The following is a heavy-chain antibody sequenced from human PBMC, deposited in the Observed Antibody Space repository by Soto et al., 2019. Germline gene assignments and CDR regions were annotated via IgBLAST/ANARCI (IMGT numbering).Heavy chain of an antibody. D-gene: IGHD3-16*01. J-gene: IGHJ4*02. Sequence: QVQLVQSGAEVKRPGASVKVSCKASGYTFRNYGITWVRQAPGQGLEWMAWISPYNGNTNYAQDLQGRVTMTTDTSTSTAYMELRSLTSEDTAMYYCARDLVSGSDLWLAYNGGYFDYWGQGTLVSDSS. CDR1: GYTFRNYG. CDR2: ISPYNGNT. V-gene: IGHV1-18*01. CDR3: ARDLVSGSDLWLAYNGGYFDY.